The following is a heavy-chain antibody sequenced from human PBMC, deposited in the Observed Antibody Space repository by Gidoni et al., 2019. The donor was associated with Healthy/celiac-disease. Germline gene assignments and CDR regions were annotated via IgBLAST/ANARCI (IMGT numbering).Heavy chain of an antibody. CDR2: IYYSGST. CDR1: GGSISSYY. Sequence: QVQLQESGPGLVKPSETLSLTCTVSGGSISSYYWSWIRQPPGKGLEWIGYIYYSGSTNYNPSLKSRVTISVDTSKNQFSLKLSSVTAADTAVYYCARVYDILTGYYQFDYWGQGTLVTVSS. V-gene: IGHV4-59*01. J-gene: IGHJ4*02. CDR3: ARVYDILTGYYQFDY. D-gene: IGHD3-9*01.